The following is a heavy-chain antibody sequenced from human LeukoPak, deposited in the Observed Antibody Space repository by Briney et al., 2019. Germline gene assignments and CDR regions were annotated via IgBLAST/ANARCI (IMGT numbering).Heavy chain of an antibody. CDR3: ARDTGVAAAGKYYMDV. CDR2: ISSSSSTI. Sequence: GGSLRLSCAASGFTFSSYSMNWVRQAPGKGLEWVSYISSSSSTIYYADSVKGRLTISRDNAKNSLYLQMNSLRAEDTAVYYCARDTGVAAAGKYYMDVWGKGTTVTVSS. CDR1: GFTFSSYS. D-gene: IGHD6-13*01. J-gene: IGHJ6*03. V-gene: IGHV3-48*01.